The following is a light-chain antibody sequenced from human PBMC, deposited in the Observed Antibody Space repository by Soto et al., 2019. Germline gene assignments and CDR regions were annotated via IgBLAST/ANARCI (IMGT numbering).Light chain of an antibody. CDR1: QSISNS. J-gene: IGKJ4*01. CDR2: KAS. CDR3: QQYVSYPVN. Sequence: DIQMTQSPSTLSASVGDRVTIACRASQSISNSLAWYQQRPGKAPNLLIYKASTLKSGVPSRFSGSGSGTEFTLTISSLQPDDFATYYCQQYVSYPVNFGGGTKVEMK. V-gene: IGKV1-5*03.